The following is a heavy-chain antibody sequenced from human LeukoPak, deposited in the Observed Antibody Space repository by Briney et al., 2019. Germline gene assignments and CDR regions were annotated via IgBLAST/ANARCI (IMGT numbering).Heavy chain of an antibody. D-gene: IGHD1-26*01. V-gene: IGHV4-61*01. CDR2: IYYSGST. J-gene: IGHJ4*02. Sequence: SETLSLTCTVSGGSVSSGSYYWSWIRQPPGKGLEWIGYIYYSGSTSYNPSLKSRVTISIDTSKKQFSLKLSSVTAADTAVYYRARGPWELLPDYWGPGTLVTVSS. CDR1: GGSVSSGSYY. CDR3: ARGPWELLPDY.